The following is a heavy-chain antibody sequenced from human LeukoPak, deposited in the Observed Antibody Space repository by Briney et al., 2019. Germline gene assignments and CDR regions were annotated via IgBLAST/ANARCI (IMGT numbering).Heavy chain of an antibody. J-gene: IGHJ6*02. V-gene: IGHV4-31*03. Sequence: SETLSLTCTVSGGSISSGGYYWSWIRQHPGKGLEWIGYIYYSGSTYYNPSLKSRVTISVDTSKNQFSLKLSSVTAADTAVYYCARDLANMKVVDVWGQGTTVTVSS. CDR1: GGSISSGGYY. CDR3: ARDLANMKVVDV. CDR2: IYYSGST. D-gene: IGHD2/OR15-2a*01.